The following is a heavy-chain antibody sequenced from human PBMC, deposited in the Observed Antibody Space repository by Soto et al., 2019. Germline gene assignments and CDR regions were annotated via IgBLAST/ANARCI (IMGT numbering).Heavy chain of an antibody. Sequence: PSETLSLTCAVSGGSISSTNWWSWVRQPPGKGLEWIGEIYHSGSTNYNPSLKSRVTISVDKSKNQFSLSLSSVTAADTAVYYCARDGQQQLASDYWGQGTLVTVS. CDR3: ARDGQQQLASDY. J-gene: IGHJ4*02. V-gene: IGHV4-4*02. D-gene: IGHD6-13*01. CDR1: GGSISSTNW. CDR2: IYHSGST.